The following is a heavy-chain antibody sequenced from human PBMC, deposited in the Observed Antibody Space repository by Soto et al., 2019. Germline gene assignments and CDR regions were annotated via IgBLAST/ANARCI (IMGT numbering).Heavy chain of an antibody. CDR3: AKYVWGSYRPPYFDY. J-gene: IGHJ4*02. CDR1: GFTFSSYA. Sequence: PGGSLRLSCAASGFTFSSYAMSWVRQAPGKGLEWVSAISGSGGSTYYADSVKGRFTISRDNSKNTLYLQMNSLRAEDTAVYYCAKYVWGSYRPPYFDYWGQGTLVTVSS. V-gene: IGHV3-23*01. D-gene: IGHD3-16*02. CDR2: ISGSGGST.